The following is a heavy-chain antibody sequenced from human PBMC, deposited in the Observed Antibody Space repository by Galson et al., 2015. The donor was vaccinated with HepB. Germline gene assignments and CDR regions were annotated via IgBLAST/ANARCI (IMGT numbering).Heavy chain of an antibody. CDR2: IKSKTDGGTT. J-gene: IGHJ4*02. CDR1: GFTFSNAW. CDR3: TTDEFKMVRGVIITTIDY. Sequence: SLRLSCAASGFTFSNAWMSWVRQAPGKGLEWVGRIKSKTDGGTTDYAAPVKGRFTISRDDSKNTLYLQMNSLKTEDTAVYYCTTDEFKMVRGVIITTIDYWGQGTLVTVSS. D-gene: IGHD3-10*01. V-gene: IGHV3-15*01.